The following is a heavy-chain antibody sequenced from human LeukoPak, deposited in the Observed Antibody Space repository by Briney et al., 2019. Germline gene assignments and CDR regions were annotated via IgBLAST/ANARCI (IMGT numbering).Heavy chain of an antibody. J-gene: IGHJ5*02. Sequence: SETLSLTCTVSGGSISSSSYYWGWIRQPPGKGLEWIGSIYYSGSTNYNPSLKSRVTISVDTSKNQFSLKLSSVTAADTAVYYCAGVRYFDWLLHPWGQGTLVTVSS. CDR2: IYYSGST. V-gene: IGHV4-39*07. D-gene: IGHD3-9*01. CDR3: AGVRYFDWLLHP. CDR1: GGSISSSSYY.